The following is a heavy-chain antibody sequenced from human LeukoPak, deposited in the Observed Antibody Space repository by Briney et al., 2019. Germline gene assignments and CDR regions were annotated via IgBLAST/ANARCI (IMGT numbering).Heavy chain of an antibody. Sequence: ASVKVSCKASGYTFTGYYMHWVRQAPGQGIEWMGWINPNSGGTNYAQKFQGRVTMTRDTSISTAYMELSRLRSDDTAVYYCARGTPRLNPWFGEDLVENWFEPWGQGTLVTVYS. CDR1: GYTFTGYY. V-gene: IGHV1-2*02. J-gene: IGHJ5*02. CDR3: ARGTPRLNPWFGEDLVENWFEP. CDR2: INPNSGGT. D-gene: IGHD3-10*01.